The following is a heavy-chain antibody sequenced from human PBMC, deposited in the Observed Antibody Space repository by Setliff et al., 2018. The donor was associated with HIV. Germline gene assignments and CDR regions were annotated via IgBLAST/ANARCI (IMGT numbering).Heavy chain of an antibody. V-gene: IGHV3-15*01. J-gene: IGHJ4*02. CDR2: IKSKTDGGTT. CDR1: GSSFSVFA. D-gene: IGHD4-17*01. Sequence: GGSLRLSCAVSGSSFSVFAMSWVRQAPGRGLEWVGRIKSKTDGGTTDYAAPVKGRFTISRDDSRNTLYLQMNSLKTEDTAVYYCTTDMTTVTTASSDYWGQGTLVTVSS. CDR3: TTDMTTVTTASSDY.